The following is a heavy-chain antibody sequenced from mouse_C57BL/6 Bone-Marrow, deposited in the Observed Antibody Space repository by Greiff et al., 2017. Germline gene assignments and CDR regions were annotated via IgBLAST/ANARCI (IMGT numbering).Heavy chain of an antibody. Sequence: EVQVVESGGGLVQPKGSLKLSCAASGFSFNTYAMNWVRQAPGKGLEWVARIRSKSNNYATYYADSVKDRFTISRDDSESMLYLQMNNLKTEDTAMYYCVRLTYYDYDGGFAYWGQGTLVTVSA. CDR1: GFSFNTYA. D-gene: IGHD2-4*01. J-gene: IGHJ3*01. CDR3: VRLTYYDYDGGFAY. CDR2: IRSKSNNYAT. V-gene: IGHV10-1*01.